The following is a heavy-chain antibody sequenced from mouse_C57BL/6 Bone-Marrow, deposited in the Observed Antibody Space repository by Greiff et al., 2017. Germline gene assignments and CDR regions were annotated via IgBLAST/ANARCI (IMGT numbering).Heavy chain of an antibody. J-gene: IGHJ4*01. CDR3: ARWDGYHYYAMDY. Sequence: QVQLQQPGAELVKPGASVKMSCKASGYTFTSYWITWVKQRPGQGLEWIGDIYPGSGSTNYNEKFKSKATLTVDTSSSTAYMQLSSLTSEDSAVYYCARWDGYHYYAMDYWGQGTSVTVSA. D-gene: IGHD2-3*01. CDR1: GYTFTSYW. CDR2: IYPGSGST. V-gene: IGHV1-55*01.